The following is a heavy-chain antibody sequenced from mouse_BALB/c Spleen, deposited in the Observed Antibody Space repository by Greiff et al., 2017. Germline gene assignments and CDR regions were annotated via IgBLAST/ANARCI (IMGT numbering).Heavy chain of an antibody. Sequence: EVQGVESGGGLVQPGGSLKLSCAASGFTFSSYGMSWVRQTPDKRLELVATINSNGGSTYYPDSVKGRFTISRDNAKNTLYLQMSSLKSEDTAMYYCARDRDYDCWGQGTTLTVSS. CDR3: ARDRDYDC. CDR1: GFTFSSYG. CDR2: INSNGGST. D-gene: IGHD2-4*01. V-gene: IGHV5-6-3*01. J-gene: IGHJ2*01.